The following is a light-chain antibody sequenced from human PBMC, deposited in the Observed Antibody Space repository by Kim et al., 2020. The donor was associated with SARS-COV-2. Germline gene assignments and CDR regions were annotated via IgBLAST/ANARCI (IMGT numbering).Light chain of an antibody. CDR3: QQYSNWPLT. Sequence: EIVMTQSPATLSVSPGERATLSCRASQSVSSNLAWYQQKPGQAPRLLIYGESTRATGIPGRFSGSGSGTEFTLTISSLQSEDFAVYYCQQYSNWPLTFGGGTQVDIK. CDR1: QSVSSN. J-gene: IGKJ4*01. CDR2: GES. V-gene: IGKV3-15*01.